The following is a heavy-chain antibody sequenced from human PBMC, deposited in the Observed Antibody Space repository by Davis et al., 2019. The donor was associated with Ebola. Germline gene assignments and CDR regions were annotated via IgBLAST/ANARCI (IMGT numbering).Heavy chain of an antibody. J-gene: IGHJ4*02. V-gene: IGHV4-59*08. D-gene: IGHD6-19*01. CDR2: IYYSGST. Sequence: SETLPLTCTVSGGSISSYYWSWIRQPPGKGLEWIGYIYYSGSTNYNPSLKSRVTISVDTSKNQFSLKLRSVTAADTAVYSCARVGSGFSLVDYWGQGTLVTVSS. CDR1: GGSISSYY. CDR3: ARVGSGFSLVDY.